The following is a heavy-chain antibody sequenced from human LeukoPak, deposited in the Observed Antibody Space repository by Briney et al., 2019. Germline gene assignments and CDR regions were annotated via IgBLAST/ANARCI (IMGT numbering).Heavy chain of an antibody. D-gene: IGHD6-19*01. CDR1: GGSFSDYY. CDR2: INHGGST. Sequence: SETLSLTCAVYGGSFSDYYWNWIRQPPGEGLEWIGEINHGGSTSYTSSLKSRVTISVNTSKNQFSLKLSSVTAADTAVYYCAREAAVAKRGDYFDYWGQGTLVTVSS. V-gene: IGHV4-34*01. J-gene: IGHJ4*02. CDR3: AREAAVAKRGDYFDY.